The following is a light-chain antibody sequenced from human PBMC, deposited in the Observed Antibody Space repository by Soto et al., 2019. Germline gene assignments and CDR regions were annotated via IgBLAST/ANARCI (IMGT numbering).Light chain of an antibody. CDR1: SSNIGAGYD. CDR3: QSYDNSLSGCV. Sequence: QAVVTQPPSVSGAPGQRVTISCTGSSSNIGAGYDVHWYQQLPGTAPKVLIFGNSNRPSGVPDRFSGSKSGTSASLAITGLQAEDEADYYCQSYDNSLSGCVFGGGTKLTVL. J-gene: IGLJ2*01. V-gene: IGLV1-40*01. CDR2: GNS.